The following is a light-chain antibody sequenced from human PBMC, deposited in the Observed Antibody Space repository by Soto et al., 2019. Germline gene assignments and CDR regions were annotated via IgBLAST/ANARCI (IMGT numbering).Light chain of an antibody. CDR3: SSYTSSITWV. V-gene: IGLV1-40*01. CDR1: SSNIGVGYT. Sequence: QPVLTQPPSVSGAPGQRVTISCSGSSSNIGVGYTVHWYQQLPGTAPKLLIYGNSNRPSGVPDRFSGSKSGTSASLAITGLQTEDEADYYCSSYTSSITWVFGGGTKVTVL. CDR2: GNS. J-gene: IGLJ3*02.